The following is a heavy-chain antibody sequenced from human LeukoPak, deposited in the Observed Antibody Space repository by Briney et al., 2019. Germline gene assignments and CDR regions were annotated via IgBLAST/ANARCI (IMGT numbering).Heavy chain of an antibody. Sequence: ASVKVSCKAPGYTFTSYGISWVRQAPGQGLEWMGWISAYNGNTNYAQKLQGRVTMTTDTSTSTAYMELRSLRSDDTAVYYCARDRRVYYDSSGYYHFDYWGQGTLVTVSS. V-gene: IGHV1-18*01. CDR2: ISAYNGNT. CDR3: ARDRRVYYDSSGYYHFDY. J-gene: IGHJ4*02. D-gene: IGHD3-22*01. CDR1: GYTFTSYG.